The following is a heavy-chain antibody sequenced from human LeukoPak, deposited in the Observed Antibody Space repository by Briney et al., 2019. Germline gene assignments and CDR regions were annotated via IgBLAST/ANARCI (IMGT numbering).Heavy chain of an antibody. V-gene: IGHV4-59*01. CDR3: AREGYDFWSGYPDY. J-gene: IGHJ4*02. Sequence: SETLSLTWSVSGGSMSSYYWSWIRLPPGEGLEWSRYIYYSGSTNYNTSLKSRLTISVDTSKNQFSLKLSSVTAADTAVYYCAREGYDFWSGYPDYWGQGTLVTVSS. D-gene: IGHD3-3*01. CDR2: IYYSGST. CDR1: GGSMSSYY.